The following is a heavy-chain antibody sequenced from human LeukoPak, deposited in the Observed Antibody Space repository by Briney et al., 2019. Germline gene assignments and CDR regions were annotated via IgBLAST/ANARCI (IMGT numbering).Heavy chain of an antibody. Sequence: PSETLSLTCAAYGGSCSPYYWSWIRQPPGKGLEWIGEINHSGSTNYNPSLKSRVTISVDTSKNQFSLKLSSVTAADTAVYYCARDCSSTSCYIYWGQGTLVTVSS. CDR2: INHSGST. CDR3: ARDCSSTSCYIY. CDR1: GGSCSPYY. V-gene: IGHV4-34*01. D-gene: IGHD2-2*02. J-gene: IGHJ4*02.